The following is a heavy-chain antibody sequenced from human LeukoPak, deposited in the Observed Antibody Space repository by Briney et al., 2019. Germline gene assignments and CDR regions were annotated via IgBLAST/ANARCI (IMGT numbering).Heavy chain of an antibody. CDR1: GFPFSRYW. D-gene: IGHD3-10*01. J-gene: IGHJ4*02. V-gene: IGHV3-53*01. CDR2: IYRDGST. CDR3: ARDQGLGHYFDS. Sequence: GGSLRLSCAASGFPFSRYWLSWVRQGPGKGLEWVSSIYRDGSTYYADSVKGRFTISRDNSKNTVYLQMNSLRAEDTAVYYCARDQGLGHYFDSWGQGTLVTVSS.